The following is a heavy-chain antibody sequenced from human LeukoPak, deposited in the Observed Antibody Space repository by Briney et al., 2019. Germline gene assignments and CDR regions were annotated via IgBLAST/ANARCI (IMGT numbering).Heavy chain of an antibody. CDR1: GFTFGSHA. CDR2: IFGSGGSP. D-gene: IGHD6-19*01. V-gene: IGHV3-23*01. CDR3: GKTTVEYSSGQKPAWPVDY. Sequence: PGGSLRLSCEASGFTFGSHAMYWVRQAPGQGLEWVAGIFGSGGSPHYAESVKGRFTISRDNPRNTVYLQINSLRAEDTAVYYCGKTTVEYSSGQKPAWPVDYWGQGTLVTVSS. J-gene: IGHJ4*02.